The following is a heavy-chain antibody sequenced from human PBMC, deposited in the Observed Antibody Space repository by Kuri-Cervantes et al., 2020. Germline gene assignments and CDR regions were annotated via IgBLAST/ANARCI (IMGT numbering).Heavy chain of an antibody. CDR1: GFTFSSYW. J-gene: IGHJ4*02. D-gene: IGHD3-10*01. CDR2: IKQDGSEK. CDR3: ARDQPDDYYGSGGSVYFEF. Sequence: GESLKISCAASGFTFSSYWMSWVRQAPGKGLEWVANIKQDGSEKYYVDSVKGRFTISRDNAKNTLFLQMNSLRDEDTAVYYCARDQPDDYYGSGGSVYFEFWGQGTLVTVSS. V-gene: IGHV3-7*01.